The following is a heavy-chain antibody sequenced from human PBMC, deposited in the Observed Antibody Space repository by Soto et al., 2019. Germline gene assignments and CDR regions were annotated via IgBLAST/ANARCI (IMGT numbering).Heavy chain of an antibody. V-gene: IGHV1-3*01. CDR2: INAGNGNT. D-gene: IGHD4-17*01. Sequence: ASVKVSCKASGYTFTSYAMHWVRQAPGQRLEWMGWINAGNGNTKYSQKFQGRVTITRDTSASTAYMELSSLRSEDTAVYYCARDRQTYGEYGFGYWGQGTLVTVSS. CDR1: GYTFTSYA. J-gene: IGHJ4*02. CDR3: ARDRQTYGEYGFGY.